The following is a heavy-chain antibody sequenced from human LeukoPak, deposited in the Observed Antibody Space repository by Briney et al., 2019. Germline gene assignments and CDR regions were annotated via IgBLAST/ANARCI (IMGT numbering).Heavy chain of an antibody. J-gene: IGHJ4*02. V-gene: IGHV6-1*01. Sequence: SQTLSLTCAISGDSVSSNSAAWNWIRQSPSRGLEWLGRTYYRSKWYNDYAVSVKSRITINPDTSKNQFSLKLSSVTAADTAMYYCASVYYYDSGSRLDYWGQGTLVTVSS. D-gene: IGHD3-10*01. CDR1: GDSVSSNSAA. CDR3: ASVYYYDSGSRLDY. CDR2: TYYRSKWYN.